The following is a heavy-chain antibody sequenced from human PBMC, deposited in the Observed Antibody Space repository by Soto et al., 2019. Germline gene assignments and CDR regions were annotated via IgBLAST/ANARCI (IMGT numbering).Heavy chain of an antibody. J-gene: IGHJ4*02. CDR1: GGTFSSYT. V-gene: IGHV1-69*02. Sequence: QVQLVQSGAEVKKPGSSVKVSCKASGGTFSSYTISWVRQAPGQGLEWMGRIIPFLGIGNYAQRFQGRVTITADKSTSTAYMELSSLRSEDTAVYYCAMGKYCSTTSCYSHFDYWGQGTLVTVSS. CDR3: AMGKYCSTTSCYSHFDY. D-gene: IGHD2-2*01. CDR2: IIPFLGIG.